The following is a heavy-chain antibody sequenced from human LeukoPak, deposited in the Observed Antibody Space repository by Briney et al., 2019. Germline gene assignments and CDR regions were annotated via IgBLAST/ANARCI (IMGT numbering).Heavy chain of an antibody. D-gene: IGHD2-8*01. V-gene: IGHV4-59*01. J-gene: IGHJ4*02. CDR1: GGSISGYY. CDR2: ISYSGST. Sequence: SETLSLTCTVSGGSISGYYWSWLRQPPGKGLEWIGYISYSGSTNYNPSLKSRVTISVDTSKNQFSLKLSSVTAADTAVYYCARGGVMLDYWGQGTLVTVSS. CDR3: ARGGVMLDY.